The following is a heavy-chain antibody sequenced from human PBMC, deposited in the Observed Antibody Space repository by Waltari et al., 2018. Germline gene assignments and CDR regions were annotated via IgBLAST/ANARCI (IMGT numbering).Heavy chain of an antibody. V-gene: IGHV4-39*01. J-gene: IGHJ5*02. D-gene: IGHD2-2*01. Sequence: QVQLQESGPGLVQPSETLSLTCTVSGGSISDNDFYWGWIRQPPGKGLEWIGNINYSGRTYQNPSLRSRITISVDTSENQFSLKLGSVTAADTAIYYCARSLFSSTAVNWFDPWGQGTLVTVSS. CDR3: ARSLFSSTAVNWFDP. CDR1: GGSISDNDFY. CDR2: INYSGRT.